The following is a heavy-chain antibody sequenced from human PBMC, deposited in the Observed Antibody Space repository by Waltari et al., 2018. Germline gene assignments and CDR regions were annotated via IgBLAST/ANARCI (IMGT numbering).Heavy chain of an antibody. Sequence: QVQLQESGPGLVKPSQTLSLTCTVSGGSISSGSYYWSWIRQPAGKGLEWIGRIYTSGSTNYNPPLKSRVTISVDTSKNQFSLKLSSVTAADTAVYYCASALWFGESDYYGMDVWGQGTTVTVSS. J-gene: IGHJ6*02. D-gene: IGHD3-10*01. CDR2: IYTSGST. V-gene: IGHV4-61*02. CDR1: GGSISSGSYY. CDR3: ASALWFGESDYYGMDV.